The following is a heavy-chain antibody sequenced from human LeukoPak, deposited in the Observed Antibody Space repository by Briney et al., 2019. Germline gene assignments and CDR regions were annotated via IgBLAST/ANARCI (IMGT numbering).Heavy chain of an antibody. J-gene: IGHJ4*02. Sequence: GGSLRLSCAASGFTVSSNYVSWVRQAPGKGLEWVSVIYSSGSTYSADSVKGRFTISRDNSKNTLYLQMNSLRDEDTAVYYCAKGGYDYVEIGYFDYWGQGSLVTVSS. V-gene: IGHV3-53*05. CDR1: GFTVSSNY. CDR3: AKGGYDYVEIGYFDY. CDR2: IYSSGST. D-gene: IGHD5-12*01.